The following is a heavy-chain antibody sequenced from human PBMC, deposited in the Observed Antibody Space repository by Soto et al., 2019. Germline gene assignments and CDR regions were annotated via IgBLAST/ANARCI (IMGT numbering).Heavy chain of an antibody. J-gene: IGHJ5*02. CDR3: ARDHGPYCSGGSCAPNWFDP. Sequence: GGSLRLSCAASGFTVSSNYMIWVRQAPGKGLEWVSVIYSGGSTYYADSVKGRFTISRDNSKNTLYLQMNSLRAEDTAVYYCARDHGPYCSGGSCAPNWFDPWGQGTLVTVSS. D-gene: IGHD2-15*01. CDR1: GFTVSSNY. CDR2: IYSGGST. V-gene: IGHV3-53*01.